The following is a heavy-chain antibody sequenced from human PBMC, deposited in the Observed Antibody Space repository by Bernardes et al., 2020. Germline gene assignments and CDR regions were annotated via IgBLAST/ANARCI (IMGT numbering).Heavy chain of an antibody. Sequence: GGSLRLSCAASGFTLSDYWMHWVRQAPGKGLMWVSRINGDGSDTSYADSVQGRFTISRDNAKNTLYLQVSSLRAEDTAVYYCARGGRSGGIDYWGQGTLVTVSS. CDR1: GFTLSDYW. V-gene: IGHV3-74*01. J-gene: IGHJ4*02. CDR2: INGDGSDT. D-gene: IGHD3-16*01. CDR3: ARGGRSGGIDY.